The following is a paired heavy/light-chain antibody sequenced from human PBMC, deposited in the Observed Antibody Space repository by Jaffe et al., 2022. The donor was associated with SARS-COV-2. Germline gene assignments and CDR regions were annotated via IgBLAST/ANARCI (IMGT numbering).Heavy chain of an antibody. V-gene: IGHV3-64*01. CDR3: ARVGATREFDY. CDR2: ITSNGDGT. Sequence: EVQLVESGGGLVQPGGSLRLSCAASGFTFNNHGMYWVRQAPGKGLEHVSGITSNGDGTSYANSVKGRFTISRDNSENMLYLQMGSLRTEDMAVYYCARVGATREFDYWGQGTLVTVSS. CDR1: GFTFNNHG. D-gene: IGHD1-26*01. J-gene: IGHJ4*02.
Light chain of an antibody. CDR2: DAS. CDR3: QQRSDWPPT. J-gene: IGKJ3*01. V-gene: IGKV3-11*01. Sequence: ETVLAQSPATLSLSPGERATLSCRASQSVSRYLAWYQQRPGQAPRLLIYDASNRATGIPARFTGSGSGTDFTLTISSLEPEDFAVYYCQQRSDWPPTFGPGTKVDIK. CDR1: QSVSRY.